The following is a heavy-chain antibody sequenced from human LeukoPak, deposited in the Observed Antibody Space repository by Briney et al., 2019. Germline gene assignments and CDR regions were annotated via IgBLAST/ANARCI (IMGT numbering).Heavy chain of an antibody. J-gene: IGHJ3*02. CDR3: ARYNYGSGSKHAFDI. D-gene: IGHD3-10*01. Sequence: ASVKVSCKASGYTFTSYGISWVRQAPGQGLEWMGWISAYNGNTNYAQKFQGRVTMTRDTSISTAYVELSRLRSDDTAVYYCARYNYGSGSKHAFDIWGQGTMVTVSS. V-gene: IGHV1-18*01. CDR1: GYTFTSYG. CDR2: ISAYNGNT.